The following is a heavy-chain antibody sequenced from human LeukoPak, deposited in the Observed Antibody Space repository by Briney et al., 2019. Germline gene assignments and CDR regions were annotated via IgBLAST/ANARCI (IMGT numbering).Heavy chain of an antibody. J-gene: IGHJ6*03. Sequence: PGGSLRLSCAASGFTFSSYAMSWVRQAPGKGLEWVSAISGSGGSTYYADSVKGRFTISRDNSKNTLYLQMNSLRAEDTAVYYCAKSGYSSSQGYYYYMDVWGKGTTVTVSS. V-gene: IGHV3-23*01. CDR3: AKSGYSSSQGYYYYMDV. CDR2: ISGSGGST. D-gene: IGHD6-13*01. CDR1: GFTFSSYA.